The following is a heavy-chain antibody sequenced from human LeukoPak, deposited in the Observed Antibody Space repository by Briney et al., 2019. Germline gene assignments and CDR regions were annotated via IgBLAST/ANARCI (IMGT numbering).Heavy chain of an antibody. Sequence: ASVKVSCKASGYTFTNYDMSWVRQATGQRLEWMGWMNAGSGNTRYSQKYQGRVTMTRDTSASTAYMQLSSLGSEDTAVYYCARGGPDGSSSYNFYNCGQGALVTASS. J-gene: IGHJ4*02. D-gene: IGHD6-13*01. CDR2: MNAGSGNT. CDR3: ARGGPDGSSSYNFYN. V-gene: IGHV1-3*01. CDR1: GYTFTNYD.